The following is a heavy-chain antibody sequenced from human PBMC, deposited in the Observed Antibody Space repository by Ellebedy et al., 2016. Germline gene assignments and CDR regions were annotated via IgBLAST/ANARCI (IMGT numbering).Heavy chain of an antibody. D-gene: IGHD3-22*01. CDR1: GGSISSSSYY. J-gene: IGHJ4*02. Sequence: SETLSLTXTVSGGSISSSSYYWGWIRQPPGKGLEWIGSIYYSGSTYYNPSLKSRVTISVDTSKNQFSLKLSSVTAADTAVYYCVAPVTMIVVEDYWGQGTLVTVSS. CDR3: VAPVTMIVVEDY. V-gene: IGHV4-39*01. CDR2: IYYSGST.